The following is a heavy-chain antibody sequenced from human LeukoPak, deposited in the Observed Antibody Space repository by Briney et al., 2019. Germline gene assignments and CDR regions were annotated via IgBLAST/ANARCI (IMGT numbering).Heavy chain of an antibody. CDR1: GGSISSYY. CDR3: ARGEYYDSRGYYY. D-gene: IGHD3-22*01. V-gene: IGHV4-59*01. CDR2: IYYSGST. Sequence: PSETLSLTCTVSGGSISSYYWSWIRQPPGKGLEWIGYIYYSGSTNYNPSLKSRVTISVDTSKNQFSLKLSSVTAADTAVYYCARGEYYDSRGYYYWGQGTLVTVSS. J-gene: IGHJ4*02.